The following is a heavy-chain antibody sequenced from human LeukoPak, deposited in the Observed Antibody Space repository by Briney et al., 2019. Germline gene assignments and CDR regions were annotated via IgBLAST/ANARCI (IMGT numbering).Heavy chain of an antibody. D-gene: IGHD5-12*01. V-gene: IGHV4-34*01. CDR3: ARHGGGYDFVDWWFDP. CDR2: INHSGST. CDR1: GGSFSGYY. Sequence: PSETLSLTCAVYGGSFSGYYWSWIRQPPGKGLEWIGEINHSGSTNYNPSLKSRVTISVDTSKNQFSLKLSSVTAADTAVYYCARHGGGYDFVDWWFDPWGQGTLVTVSS. J-gene: IGHJ5*02.